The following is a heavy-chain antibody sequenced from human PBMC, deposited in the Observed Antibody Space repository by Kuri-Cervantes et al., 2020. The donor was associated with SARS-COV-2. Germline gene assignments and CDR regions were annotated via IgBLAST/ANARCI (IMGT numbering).Heavy chain of an antibody. CDR1: GFAFSSYN. CDR3: SRDRITIFGRYYYGMDV. Sequence: GGSLRLSCAASGFAFSSYNMNWVRQAPGKGLEWVSSISSSSSYIYYADSVKGRFTISRDNAKNSLYLQMNSLRAEDTAVYYCSRDRITIFGRYYYGMDVWGQGTTVTVSS. J-gene: IGHJ6*02. V-gene: IGHV3-21*01. D-gene: IGHD3-3*01. CDR2: ISSSSSYI.